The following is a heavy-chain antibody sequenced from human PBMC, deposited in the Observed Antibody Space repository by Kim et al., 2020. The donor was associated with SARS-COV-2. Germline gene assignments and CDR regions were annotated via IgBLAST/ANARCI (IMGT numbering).Heavy chain of an antibody. CDR3: ARDSSRLIDYDILTGYYSGDHYYGMDV. CDR1: GGTFSSYA. Sequence: SVKVSCKASGGTFSSYAISWVRQAPGQGLEWMGGIIPIFGTANYAQKFQGRVTITADESTSTAYMELSSLRSEDTAVYYCARDSSRLIDYDILTGYYSGDHYYGMDVWGQGTTVTVSS. D-gene: IGHD3-9*01. J-gene: IGHJ6*02. CDR2: IIPIFGTA. V-gene: IGHV1-69*13.